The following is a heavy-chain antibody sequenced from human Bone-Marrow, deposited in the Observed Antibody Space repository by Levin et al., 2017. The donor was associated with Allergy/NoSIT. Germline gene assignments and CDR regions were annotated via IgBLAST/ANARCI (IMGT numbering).Heavy chain of an antibody. Sequence: KTGGSLRLSCTASGFTFGDYAMSWFRQAPGKGLEWVGFIRSKAYGGTTEYAASVKGRFTISRDDSKSIAYLQMNSLKTEDTAVYYCTRDFALGSKWYDDAFDIWGQGTMVTVSS. CDR1: GFTFGDYA. D-gene: IGHD2-15*01. CDR2: IRSKAYGGTT. J-gene: IGHJ3*02. CDR3: TRDFALGSKWYDDAFDI. V-gene: IGHV3-49*05.